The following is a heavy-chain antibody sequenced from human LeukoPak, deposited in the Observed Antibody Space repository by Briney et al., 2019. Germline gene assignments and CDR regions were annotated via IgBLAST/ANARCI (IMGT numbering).Heavy chain of an antibody. CDR1: GFIFSTSA. V-gene: IGHV1-58*01. CDR2: IVVGSGDT. D-gene: IGHD3-16*01. CDR3: AARPGGYATFDI. Sequence: SVKVSCKTSGFIFSTSAVQWVRQARGQGLEWVGWIVVGSGDTNYAQKFQERVTITRDMSTGTSYMDLSSLRSEDTAVYYCAARPGGYATFDIWGQGTMVTVSS. J-gene: IGHJ3*02.